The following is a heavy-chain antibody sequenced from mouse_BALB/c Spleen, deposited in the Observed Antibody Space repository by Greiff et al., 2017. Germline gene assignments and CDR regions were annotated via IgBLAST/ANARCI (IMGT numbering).Heavy chain of an antibody. CDR2: IYPGDGDT. V-gene: IGHV1-87*01. J-gene: IGHJ4*01. Sequence: QVQLKQSGAELARPGASVKLSCKASGYTFTSYWMQWVKQRPGQGLEWIGAIYPGDGDTRYTQKFKGKATLTADKSSSTAYMQLSSLASEDSAVYYCARYPVAFNQDYWGQGTSVTVSS. CDR1: GYTFTSYW. CDR3: ARYPVAFNQDY. D-gene: IGHD6-1*01.